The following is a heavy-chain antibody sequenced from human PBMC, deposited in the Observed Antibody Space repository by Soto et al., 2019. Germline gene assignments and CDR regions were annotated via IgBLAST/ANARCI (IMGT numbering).Heavy chain of an antibody. D-gene: IGHD3-10*01. Sequence: EVQLVESGGGLVQPVWSLRLYCAACGFTFSSYSMNWVRQAPGKGLEWVSYISSSSSTIYYADSVKGRFTISRDYAKNSLYLQMNSLRDEDTAVYYCAAGVFYYYGMDVWGQGTTVTVSS. CDR2: ISSSSSTI. CDR1: GFTFSSYS. V-gene: IGHV3-48*02. J-gene: IGHJ6*02. CDR3: AAGVFYYYGMDV.